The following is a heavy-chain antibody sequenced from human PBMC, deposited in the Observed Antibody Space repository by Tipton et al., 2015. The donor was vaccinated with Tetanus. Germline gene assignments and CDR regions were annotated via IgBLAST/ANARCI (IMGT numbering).Heavy chain of an antibody. J-gene: IGHJ5*02. CDR1: GHNSRSYW. D-gene: IGHD3-10*01. CDR2: ISPGDSEA. V-gene: IGHV5-51*01. Sequence: QLVQSGAEMKKPGQSLKISCEVSGHNSRSYWISWVRQMPGKGLEWMGIISPGDSEATYSPAFQGQITIAADKSLSTAYLQWSSLKASDTAIYFCARLPKHYSASGSTWGQGTLVTVSS. CDR3: ARLPKHYSASGST.